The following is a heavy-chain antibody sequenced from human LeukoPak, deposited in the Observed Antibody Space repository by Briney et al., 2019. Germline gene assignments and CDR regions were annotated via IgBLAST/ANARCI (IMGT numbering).Heavy chain of an antibody. D-gene: IGHD6-13*01. CDR3: ARAPRTAAALPYYYYYYYGMDV. Sequence: ASVKVSCKASGYTFTSYGISWVRQAPGQGLEWMGWISAYNGNTNYAQKLQGRVTMTTDTSTSTAYMELRSLRSDDTAVYYCARAPRTAAALPYYYYYYYGMDVWGQGTTVTVSS. J-gene: IGHJ6*02. V-gene: IGHV1-18*01. CDR1: GYTFTSYG. CDR2: ISAYNGNT.